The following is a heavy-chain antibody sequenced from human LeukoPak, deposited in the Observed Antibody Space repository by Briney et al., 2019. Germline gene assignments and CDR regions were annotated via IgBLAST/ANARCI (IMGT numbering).Heavy chain of an antibody. D-gene: IGHD3-9*01. V-gene: IGHV3-33*03. CDR3: AKAPLRYFDWLWGD. CDR2: IWSDGTTK. J-gene: IGHJ4*02. CDR1: GFTFSTYG. Sequence: GGSLRLSCAASGFTFSTYGMHWVRQAPGKGLEWVAVIWSDGTTKDYADSVKGRFTISRDNAKNTLYLQMNSLRAEDTAVYYCAKAPLRYFDWLWGDWGQGTLVTVSS.